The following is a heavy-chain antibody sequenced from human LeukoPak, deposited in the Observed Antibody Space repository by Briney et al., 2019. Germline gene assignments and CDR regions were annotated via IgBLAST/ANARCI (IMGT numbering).Heavy chain of an antibody. V-gene: IGHV3-53*01. J-gene: IGHJ6*02. CDR2: IYSGGST. D-gene: IGHD5-12*01. CDR3: ARDMVVAAYGMDV. CDR1: GFTVRSNY. Sequence: GGSLRLSCIASGFTVRSNYMSWVRQAPGQGLEWVSVIYSGGSTYYADSVKGRFTISRDDSENTLHLQMNNSRAEDTAVYYCARDMVVAAYGMDVWGQGTTVIVSS.